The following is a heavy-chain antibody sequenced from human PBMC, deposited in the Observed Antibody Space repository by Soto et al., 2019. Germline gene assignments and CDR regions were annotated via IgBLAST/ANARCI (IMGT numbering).Heavy chain of an antibody. J-gene: IGHJ4*02. CDR3: ERDRRATEGYFDC. CDR1: GYTFSSYG. V-gene: IGHV1-18*01. CDR2: VRGDNGDT. Sequence: QVRLVQSGAEVKKTGASVKVSCRASGYTFSSYGISWVRQAPGQGLEWVGWVRGDNGDTNSAPKFLGRVTLTTDTSTSTAYMDLSSLRSDDTAVYYCERDRRATEGYFDCWGQGTLVTVSS. D-gene: IGHD5-12*01.